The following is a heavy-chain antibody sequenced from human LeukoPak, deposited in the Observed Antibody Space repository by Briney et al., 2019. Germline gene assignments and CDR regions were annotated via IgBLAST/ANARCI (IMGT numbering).Heavy chain of an antibody. V-gene: IGHV4-4*02. D-gene: IGHD5-18*01. CDR3: ARDRGGYTYSHDY. J-gene: IGHJ4*02. Sequence: SETLSLTCAVSGGSISCNNWWIWVRQSPEKGLEWIGEIYHDGSTNYNPSLKSRVTISMDKSKNQLSLKLNFVTAADTAVYYCARDRGGYTYSHDYWGQGTLVTVSS. CDR2: IYHDGST. CDR1: GGSISCNNW.